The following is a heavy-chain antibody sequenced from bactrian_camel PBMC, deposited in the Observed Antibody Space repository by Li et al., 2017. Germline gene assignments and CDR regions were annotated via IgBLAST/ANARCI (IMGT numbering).Heavy chain of an antibody. J-gene: IGHJ4*01. CDR1: GFTFSSYY. D-gene: IGHD3*01. CDR3: AADLNPSGDCNFGSWCFLAADVPY. CDR2: VYSDGTNT. V-gene: IGHV3-2*01. Sequence: QVQLVESGGGLVQPGGSLRLSCAASGFTFSSYYMMWVRQAPGEGLEWVSSVYSDGTNTYYADSVKGRFTTSRDNAENTVYLQMHSLKPEDTAMYYCAADLNPSGDCNFGSWCFLAADVPYWGQGTQVTVS.